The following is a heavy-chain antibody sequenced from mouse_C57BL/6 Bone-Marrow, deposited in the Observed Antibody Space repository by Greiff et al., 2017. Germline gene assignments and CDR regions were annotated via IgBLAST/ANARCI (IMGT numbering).Heavy chain of an antibody. CDR3: ARNYDFLYYAMDY. J-gene: IGHJ4*01. D-gene: IGHD2-4*01. V-gene: IGHV8-8*01. CDR1: GFSLSTFGMG. CDR2: IWWDDDQ. Sequence: QVTLKECGPGILQPSQTLSLTCSFSGFSLSTFGMGVGWIRQPSGKGLEWLAHIWWDDDQYYNPALKSRLTISKDTSKNQVFLKIANVDTADTATYYCARNYDFLYYAMDYWGQGTSVTVSS.